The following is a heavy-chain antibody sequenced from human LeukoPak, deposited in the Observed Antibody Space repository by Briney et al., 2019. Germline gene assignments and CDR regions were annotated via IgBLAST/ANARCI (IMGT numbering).Heavy chain of an antibody. CDR3: ARVLFGFDP. Sequence: SETLSLTCTVSGDSLSSHYWSWIRQPPGKGPEWIAYIYYSGSINYDPSLKSRVTISVDTSKNQFSLKLSSVTAADTAVYYCARVLFGFDPWGQGTLVTVSS. J-gene: IGHJ5*02. CDR2: IYYSGSI. V-gene: IGHV4-59*11. D-gene: IGHD2-15*01. CDR1: GDSLSSHY.